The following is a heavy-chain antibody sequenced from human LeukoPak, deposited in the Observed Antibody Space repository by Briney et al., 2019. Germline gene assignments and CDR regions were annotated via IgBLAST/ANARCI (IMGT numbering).Heavy chain of an antibody. J-gene: IGHJ4*02. CDR3: AKDVNYWYNY. D-gene: IGHD2-8*02. CDR1: GFTFSSYA. V-gene: IGHV3-23*01. Sequence: GGSLRLSCAASGFTFSSYAMSWVRQAPGKGLEWVSAISGSGGSTYYADSVKGRFTISRDNSKNTLYLQTKTLRAEDTAVYYCAKDVNYWYNYWGQGTLVTVSS. CDR2: ISGSGGST.